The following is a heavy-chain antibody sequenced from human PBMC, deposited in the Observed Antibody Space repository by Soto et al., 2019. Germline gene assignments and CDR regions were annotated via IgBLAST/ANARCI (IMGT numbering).Heavy chain of an antibody. Sequence: QVQLVESGGGVVQPGRSLRLSCAASGFTFSHYAMHWVRQAPGKGLEWVALTSYDGSNEYYADSVKGRFTISRDNSKHALYLQMNSLRAEDTAVYYCAKDGRHNFDYWGQGTLVTISS. CDR1: GFTFSHYA. CDR3: AKDGRHNFDY. CDR2: TSYDGSNE. D-gene: IGHD1-26*01. J-gene: IGHJ4*02. V-gene: IGHV3-30*18.